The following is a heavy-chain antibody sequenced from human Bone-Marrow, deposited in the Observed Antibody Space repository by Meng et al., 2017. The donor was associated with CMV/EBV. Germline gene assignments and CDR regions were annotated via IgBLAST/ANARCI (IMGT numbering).Heavy chain of an antibody. D-gene: IGHD4-11*01. Sequence: GGSLRLSCAASGFTFSSYSMNWVRQAPGKGLEWVSSISSSSSYIYYADSVKGRFTISRDNAKNSLYLQMNSLRAEDTAVYYCARALDYSNYYGMDVWGQGTTVTVSS. CDR2: ISSSSSYI. CDR3: ARALDYSNYYGMDV. J-gene: IGHJ6*02. V-gene: IGHV3-21*01. CDR1: GFTFSSYS.